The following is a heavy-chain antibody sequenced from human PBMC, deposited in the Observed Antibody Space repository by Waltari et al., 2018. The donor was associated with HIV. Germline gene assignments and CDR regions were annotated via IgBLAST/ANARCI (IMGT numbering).Heavy chain of an antibody. CDR2: ISYSGTT. Sequence: QLELQESGPGLVKPSETLSLTCTVSGVSIRRTNYYWGWIRQPPGKGLEWIGTISYSGTTYYNPSLEGRVTMSLDTSKNQFSLNLRSVTAADTARHYCARALSYSGGWHAGVYYFDSWGQGTLVTVSS. D-gene: IGHD6-25*01. J-gene: IGHJ4*02. V-gene: IGHV4-39*07. CDR1: GVSIRRTNYY. CDR3: ARALSYSGGWHAGVYYFDS.